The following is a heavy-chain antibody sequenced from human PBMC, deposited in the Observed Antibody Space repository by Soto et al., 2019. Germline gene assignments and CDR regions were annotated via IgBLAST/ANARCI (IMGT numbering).Heavy chain of an antibody. Sequence: PGGSLRLSCAASGFTFSSYGMHWVRQAPGKGLEWVAVISYDGSNKYYADSVKGRFTISRDNSKNTLYLQMNSLRAEDTAVYYCAKDRTLYDFWSGLHFDYWGQGTLVSVSS. D-gene: IGHD3-3*01. V-gene: IGHV3-30*18. CDR2: ISYDGSNK. J-gene: IGHJ4*02. CDR3: AKDRTLYDFWSGLHFDY. CDR1: GFTFSSYG.